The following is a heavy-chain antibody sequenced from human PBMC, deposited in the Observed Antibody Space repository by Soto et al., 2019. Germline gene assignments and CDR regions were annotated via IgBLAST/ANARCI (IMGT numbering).Heavy chain of an antibody. CDR3: AKGDSSGWYAAY. D-gene: IGHD6-19*01. CDR2: ISYDGSNK. V-gene: IGHV3-30*18. CDR1: GFTFSSYG. J-gene: IGHJ4*02. Sequence: QVQLVESGGGVVQPGRSLRLSCAASGFTFSSYGMHWVRQAPGKGLGWVAVISYDGSNKYYADSVKGRFTISRDNSKNTLYLQMNSLRAEDTAVYYCAKGDSSGWYAAYWGQGTLVTVSS.